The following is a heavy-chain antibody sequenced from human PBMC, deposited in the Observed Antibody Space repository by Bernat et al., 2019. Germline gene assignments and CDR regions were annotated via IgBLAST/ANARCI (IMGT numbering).Heavy chain of an antibody. J-gene: IGHJ6*02. CDR3: ARKRPLGQWLYYYYGMDV. CDR1: GFTFSSYW. V-gene: IGHV3-7*03. CDR2: IKQDGSEK. Sequence: EVQLVESGGGLVQPGGSLRLSCAASGFTFSSYWMSWFRQAPGKGLEWVANIKQDGSEKYYVDSVKGRFTISRDNAKNSLYLQMNSLRAEDTAVYYCARKRPLGQWLYYYYGMDVWGQGTTVTVSS. D-gene: IGHD6-19*01.